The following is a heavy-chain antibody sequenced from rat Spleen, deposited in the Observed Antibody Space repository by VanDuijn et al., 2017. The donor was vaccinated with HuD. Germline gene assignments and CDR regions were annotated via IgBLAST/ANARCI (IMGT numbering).Heavy chain of an antibody. Sequence: EVQLQESGPGLVKPSQSLSLTCSVTGYSITSNYWAWIRKFPGNKMEWIGHISYSGSTSYNPSLKSRISITRDTSKNQFFLQLNSVTTEDTATYYCARIYYYFDYWGQGVMVTVSS. CDR1: GYSITSNY. D-gene: IGHD1-2*01. V-gene: IGHV3-1*01. CDR3: ARIYYYFDY. J-gene: IGHJ2*01. CDR2: ISYSGST.